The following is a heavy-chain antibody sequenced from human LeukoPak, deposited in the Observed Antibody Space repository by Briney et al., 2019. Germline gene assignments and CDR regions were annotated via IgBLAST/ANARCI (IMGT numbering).Heavy chain of an antibody. Sequence: ASVKVSCKASGYTFGGYYIHWVRQAPGQGLEWMGWINPNSGGTIYAQKFQGRVTMTRDTSISTAYMDLSRLRSDDTAVYYCARGPHDCGDYWGQGTLVTVSS. J-gene: IGHJ4*02. CDR3: ARGPHDCGDY. D-gene: IGHD2-21*02. CDR2: INPNSGGT. CDR1: GYTFGGYY. V-gene: IGHV1-2*02.